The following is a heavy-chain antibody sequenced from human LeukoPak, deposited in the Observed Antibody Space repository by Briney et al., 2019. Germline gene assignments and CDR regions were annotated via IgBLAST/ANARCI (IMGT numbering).Heavy chain of an antibody. J-gene: IGHJ4*02. V-gene: IGHV3-30*03. CDR3: ARGRGSSWFFDY. D-gene: IGHD6-13*01. Sequence: GGSLRLSCAASGFTFSSYGMHWVRQAPGKGLEWVAVISYDGSNKYYADSVKGRFTTSRDNSKNTLYLQMNSLRAEDTALYYCARGRGSSWFFDYWGQGTLVTVSS. CDR1: GFTFSSYG. CDR2: ISYDGSNK.